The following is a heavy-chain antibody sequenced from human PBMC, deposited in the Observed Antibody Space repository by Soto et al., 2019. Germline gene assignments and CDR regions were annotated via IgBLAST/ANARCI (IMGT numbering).Heavy chain of an antibody. CDR3: ARHNGPLYVGYYYDMDV. V-gene: IGHV4-39*01. J-gene: IGHJ6*02. D-gene: IGHD3-16*01. CDR1: GGSISSSSYY. Sequence: QLQLQESGPGLVKPSETLSLTCTVSGGSISSSSYYWGWIRQPPGKGLEWIGSIYYSGYTYYNPSLKIRVTIPVATSKNQFSLKLSSVTAADTAVYYCARHNGPLYVGYYYDMDVWGQGTTVTVSS. CDR2: IYYSGYT.